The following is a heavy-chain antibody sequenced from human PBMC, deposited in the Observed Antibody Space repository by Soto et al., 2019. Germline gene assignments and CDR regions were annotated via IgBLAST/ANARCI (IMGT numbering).Heavy chain of an antibody. V-gene: IGHV3-15*07. CDR2: IKSKTDGGTT. J-gene: IGHJ4*02. Sequence: GGSLRLSCAASGFTFSNAWMNWVRQAPGKGLEWVGRIKSKTDGGTTDYAAPVKGRFTISRDDSKNTLYLQMNSLKTEDTAVYYCTTDHGGRYYNFDYWGQGTLVTVSS. D-gene: IGHD1-26*01. CDR1: GFTFSNAW. CDR3: TTDHGGRYYNFDY.